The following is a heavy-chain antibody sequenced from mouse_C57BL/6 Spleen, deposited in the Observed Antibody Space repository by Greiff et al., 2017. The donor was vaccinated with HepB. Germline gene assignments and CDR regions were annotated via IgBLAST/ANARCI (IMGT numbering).Heavy chain of an antibody. CDR1: GYTFTSYW. V-gene: IGHV1-55*01. Sequence: VQLQQPGAELVKPGASVKMSCKASGYTFTSYWTTWVKQRPGQGLEWIGDIYPGSGSTNYNEKFKSKATLTVDTSSSTAYMQLSSLTSEDSAVYYCAREGRTSPYGSSPWCAYGGQGTLVTVSA. CDR2: IYPGSGST. CDR3: AREGRTSPYGSSPWCAY. D-gene: IGHD1-1*01. J-gene: IGHJ3*01.